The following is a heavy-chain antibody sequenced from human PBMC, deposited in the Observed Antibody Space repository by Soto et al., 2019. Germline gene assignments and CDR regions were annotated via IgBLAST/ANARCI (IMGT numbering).Heavy chain of an antibody. Sequence: QVQLVQCGAEVKKPGSSVKVSCKSSGGTFGSYAISWVRQAPGQGLEWMGGVIPIFGTPHYAQKFHGRVTITADIPTSTAYLELSSLKSADTAVYYCAKIRWTISLQEEDAIWGQGTLVTVSS. CDR1: GGTFGSYA. CDR3: AKIRWTISLQEEDAI. CDR2: VIPIFGTP. J-gene: IGHJ4*02. V-gene: IGHV1-69*06. D-gene: IGHD2-15*01.